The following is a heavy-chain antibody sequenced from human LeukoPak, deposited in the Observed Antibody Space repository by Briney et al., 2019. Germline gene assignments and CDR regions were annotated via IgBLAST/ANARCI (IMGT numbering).Heavy chain of an antibody. Sequence: SETLSLTCAVYGGSFSGYYWSWIRQPPGKGLEWIGEINHSGSTNYNPSLKSRVTISVDTSKNQFSLKLSSVTAADTAVYYCARSNTPGIAVLGTGFDYWGQGTPVTVSS. V-gene: IGHV4-34*01. CDR1: GGSFSGYY. CDR3: ARSNTPGIAVLGTGFDY. D-gene: IGHD6-19*01. CDR2: INHSGST. J-gene: IGHJ4*02.